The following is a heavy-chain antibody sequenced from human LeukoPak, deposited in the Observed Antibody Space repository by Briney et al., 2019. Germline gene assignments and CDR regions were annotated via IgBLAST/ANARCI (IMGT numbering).Heavy chain of an antibody. Sequence: GGSLRLSCAASGFTFSSYGMHWVRQAPGKGLEWVVVIWYDGSNKYYADSVKGRFTISRDNSNNTLYLQMNSLRAEDTAVYYCARDMFDPWGQGTRVTVSS. CDR3: ARDMFDP. CDR1: GFTFSSYG. V-gene: IGHV3-33*01. J-gene: IGHJ5*02. CDR2: IWYDGSNK.